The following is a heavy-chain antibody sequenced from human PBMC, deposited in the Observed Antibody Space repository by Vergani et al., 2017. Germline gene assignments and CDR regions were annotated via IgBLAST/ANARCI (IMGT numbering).Heavy chain of an antibody. CDR1: GYTFTGYY. D-gene: IGHD3-16*01. J-gene: IGHJ6*02. CDR2: INPNSGGT. V-gene: IGHV1-2*06. Sequence: QVQLVQSGAEVKKPGASVKVSCKASGYTFTGYYMHWVRQAPGQGLEWMGRINPNSGGTNYAQKFQGRVTMTRDTSISTAYMELSSLRSEDTAVYYCARDQEITFGGVTYYGMDVWGQGTTVTVSS. CDR3: ARDQEITFGGVTYYGMDV.